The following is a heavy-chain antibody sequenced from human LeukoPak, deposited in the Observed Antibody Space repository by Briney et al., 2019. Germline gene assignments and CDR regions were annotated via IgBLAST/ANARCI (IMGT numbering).Heavy chain of an antibody. Sequence: SETLSLTCTVSGGSISSSSYYWGWIRQPPGKGLEWIGSIYYSGSNYYNPSLKSRVTISVDTSKNQFSLKLSAVTAAETAVYYCARHCRIAAAGNEFDYWGQGTLVTVSS. CDR3: ARHCRIAAAGNEFDY. CDR1: GGSISSSSYY. J-gene: IGHJ4*02. V-gene: IGHV4-39*01. CDR2: IYYSGSN. D-gene: IGHD6-13*01.